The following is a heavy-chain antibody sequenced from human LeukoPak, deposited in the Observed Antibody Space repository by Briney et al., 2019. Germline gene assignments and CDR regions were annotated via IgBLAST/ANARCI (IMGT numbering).Heavy chain of an antibody. CDR1: GDTFSNYG. J-gene: IGHJ4*02. CDR2: IIPVFGVA. D-gene: IGHD3-10*01. V-gene: IGHV1-69*04. CDR3: ARAWGNYYGSGSYYYFDY. Sequence: GASVKVSCKASGDTFSNYGISWVRQAPGQGLEWMGRIIPVFGVANYAQKFQGRVTITADKSTTTAYMELTRLRSDDTAVYYCARAWGNYYGSGSYYYFDYWGQGTLVTVSS.